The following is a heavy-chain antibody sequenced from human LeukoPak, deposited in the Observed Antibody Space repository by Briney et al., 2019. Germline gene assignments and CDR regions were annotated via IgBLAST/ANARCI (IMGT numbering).Heavy chain of an antibody. J-gene: IGHJ2*01. D-gene: IGHD4-17*01. V-gene: IGHV4-59*01. CDR1: GGSISSYY. CDR2: IYYSGST. CDR3: ARDLSYGDRFWYFDL. Sequence: SETLSLTCTVSGGSISSYYWSWIRQPPGKGLEWIGYIYYSGSTNYNPSLKSRVTISVDTSKNQFSLKLSSVTAADTAVYYCARDLSYGDRFWYFDLWGCGTLVTVSS.